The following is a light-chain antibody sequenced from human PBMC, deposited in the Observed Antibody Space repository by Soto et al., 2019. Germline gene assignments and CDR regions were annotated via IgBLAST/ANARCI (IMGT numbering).Light chain of an antibody. V-gene: IGKV2-28*01. CDR1: QSLQHSNGYNY. CDR3: MQALQTWT. CDR2: LGS. Sequence: DIVMTQSPLSLPVTPGEPASISCRSSQSLQHSNGYNYLDWYTQKPGQSPQLLIYLGSNRASGVPDRFSGSGSGTEFTLKISKVEAEDVGVYYCMQALQTWTFGQGTKV. J-gene: IGKJ1*01.